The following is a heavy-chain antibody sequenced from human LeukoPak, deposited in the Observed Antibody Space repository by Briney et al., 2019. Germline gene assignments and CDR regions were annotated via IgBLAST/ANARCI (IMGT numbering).Heavy chain of an antibody. CDR2: ISYDGSNK. V-gene: IGHV3-30*18. CDR1: GFTFSSYG. Sequence: PGGSLRLSCAASGFTFSSYGMHWVRQAPGKGLEWVAVISYDGSNKYYADSVKGRFTISRDNSKNTLYLQMNSLRAEDTAVYYCAKDYCSGGSCPIDYWGQGTLVTVSS. CDR3: AKDYCSGGSCPIDY. J-gene: IGHJ4*02. D-gene: IGHD2-15*01.